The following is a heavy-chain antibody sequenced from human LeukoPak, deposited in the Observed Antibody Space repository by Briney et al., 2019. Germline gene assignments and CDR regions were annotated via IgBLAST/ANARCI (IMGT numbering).Heavy chain of an antibody. CDR1: GFTFSSYS. V-gene: IGHV3-21*01. D-gene: IGHD6-13*01. Sequence: PGGSLRLSCAASGFTFSSYSMNWVRQAPGKGLEWVSSISSSSSYIYYADSVKGRLTISRDNAKNSLYLQMNSLRAEDTAVYYCARSVISIAAAVGYWGQGTLVTVSS. CDR3: ARSVISIAAAVGY. CDR2: ISSSSSYI. J-gene: IGHJ4*02.